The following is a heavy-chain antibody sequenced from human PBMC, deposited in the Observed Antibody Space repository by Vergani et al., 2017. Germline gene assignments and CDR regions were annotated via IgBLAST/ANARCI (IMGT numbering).Heavy chain of an antibody. J-gene: IGHJ4*02. CDR3: ARDVLRYFDWLSAPPYFVY. CDR1: GFTFSSYS. Sequence: EVQLVESGGGLVKPGGSLRLSCAASGFTFSSYSLNWVRQAPGKGLEWVSSISSSSSYIYYADSVKGRFTISRDNAKNSLYLQMNSLRADATAVYYCARDVLRYFDWLSAPPYFVYCGQGTLVTVSS. V-gene: IGHV3-21*01. CDR2: ISSSSSYI. D-gene: IGHD3-9*01.